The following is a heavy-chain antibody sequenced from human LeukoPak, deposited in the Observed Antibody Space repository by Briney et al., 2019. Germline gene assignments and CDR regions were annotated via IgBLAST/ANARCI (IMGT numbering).Heavy chain of an antibody. V-gene: IGHV3-20*04. J-gene: IGHJ4*02. Sequence: GGSLRPSCEASGFTFDDCGMSWVRQAPGKGLEWVSGINWNGGSTGYADSVKGRFTISRDNAKNSLYLQMNSLRAEDTALYYCARDRGLVRGTLLDYWGQGTLVTVSS. CDR2: INWNGGST. D-gene: IGHD3/OR15-3a*01. CDR3: ARDRGLVRGTLLDY. CDR1: GFTFDDCG.